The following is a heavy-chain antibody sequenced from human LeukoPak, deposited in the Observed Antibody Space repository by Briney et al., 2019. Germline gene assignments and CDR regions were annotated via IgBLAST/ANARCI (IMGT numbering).Heavy chain of an antibody. CDR1: GFIFSRHT. J-gene: IGHJ6*03. CDR3: ARVAYYGSGRPYYYYYYMDV. CDR2: ISFDGSKN. D-gene: IGHD3-10*01. V-gene: IGHV3-30*04. Sequence: PGGSLRLSCAASGFIFSRHTMHWVRQAPGKGLEWVAVISFDGSKNYYANFVKGRFTISRDNAKNSLYLQMNSLRAEDTAVYYCARVAYYGSGRPYYYYYYMDVWGKGTTVTVSS.